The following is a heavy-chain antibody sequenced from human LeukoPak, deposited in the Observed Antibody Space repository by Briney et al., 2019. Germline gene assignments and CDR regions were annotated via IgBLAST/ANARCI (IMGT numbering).Heavy chain of an antibody. V-gene: IGHV3-30*18. CDR1: GFTFSSYG. CDR3: AKDAPRGGFDY. D-gene: IGHD3-10*01. CDR2: ISYDGSNK. Sequence: GGSLRLSCAASGFTFSSYGMHWVRQAPGKGLEWVAVISYDGSNKYYADSVKGRFTISRDNSKNTLYLQTNSLRAEDTAVYYCAKDAPRGGFDYWGQGTLVTVSS. J-gene: IGHJ4*02.